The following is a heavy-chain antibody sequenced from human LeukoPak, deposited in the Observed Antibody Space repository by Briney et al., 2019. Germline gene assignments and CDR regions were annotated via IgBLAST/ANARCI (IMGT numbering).Heavy chain of an antibody. V-gene: IGHV4-39*01. CDR3: ARREPSSFYYESRGNWFDP. CDR1: GGSISSSSYY. CDR2: ISYSGST. Sequence: PSETLSLTCTVSGGSISSSSYYWGWIRQPPGKGLEWIGIISYSGSTYYNPSLQSRVTMSVDTSNNQVSLKVTSVTAADTAVYYCARREPSSFYYESRGNWFDPWGQGTLVTVSS. J-gene: IGHJ5*02. D-gene: IGHD3-22*01.